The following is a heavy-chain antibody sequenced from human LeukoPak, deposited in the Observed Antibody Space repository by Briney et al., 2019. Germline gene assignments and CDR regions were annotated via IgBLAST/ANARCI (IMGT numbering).Heavy chain of an antibody. CDR2: ISAYNGST. CDR3: ARDGHYYDSSGYGYNWFDP. CDR1: GYTFTSYG. D-gene: IGHD3-22*01. J-gene: IGHJ5*02. Sequence: ASVKVSCKASGYTFTSYGISWVRQAPGQGLEWMGWISAYNGSTSYAQKFQGRVTMTRDMSTSTVYMELSSLRSEDTAVYYCARDGHYYDSSGYGYNWFDPWGQGTLVTVSS. V-gene: IGHV1-18*01.